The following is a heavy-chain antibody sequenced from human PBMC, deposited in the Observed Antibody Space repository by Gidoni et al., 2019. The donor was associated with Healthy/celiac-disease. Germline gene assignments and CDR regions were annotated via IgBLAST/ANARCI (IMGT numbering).Heavy chain of an antibody. CDR3: ARGLRSSSSYRFDP. D-gene: IGHD6-6*01. J-gene: IGHJ5*02. V-gene: IGHV4-34*01. CDR1: GGSFSGYY. CDR2: INHSGST. Sequence: QVQLQQWGAGLLKPSETLSLTCAVYGGSFSGYYWSWIRQPPGKGLEWIGEINHSGSTNYNPSLKSRVTISVDTSKNQFSLKLSSVTAADTAVYYCARGLRSSSSYRFDPWGQGTLVTVSS.